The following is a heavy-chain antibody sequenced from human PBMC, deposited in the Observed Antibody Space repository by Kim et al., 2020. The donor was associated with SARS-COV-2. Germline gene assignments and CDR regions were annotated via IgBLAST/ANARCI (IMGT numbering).Heavy chain of an antibody. CDR2: INHSGST. CDR1: SGSFSGYY. J-gene: IGHJ4*02. Sequence: GSLSLTCAVYSGSFSGYYWSWIRQPPGKGLEWIGEINHSGSTNYNSSLKSRVIISVDASKNQFSLKLNSVTAADAAVYYCARMRSRAHDWWGQGTLVTVSS. V-gene: IGHV4-34*01. CDR3: ARMRSRAHDW. D-gene: IGHD6-6*01.